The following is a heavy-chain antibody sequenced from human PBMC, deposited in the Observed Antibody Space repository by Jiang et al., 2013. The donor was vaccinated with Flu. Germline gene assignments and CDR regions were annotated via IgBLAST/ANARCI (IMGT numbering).Heavy chain of an antibody. CDR2: VNPNSRNT. CDR3: ARGVRDRKKSYGMDV. D-gene: IGHD3-10*01. V-gene: IGHV1-8*01. J-gene: IGHJ6*02. Sequence: VQLVESGAEVKKPGASVKVSCKASGYTFTSYDINWVRQATGQGLEWMGWVNPNSRNTGYAQKFQGRLTMTRNTSISTAYMELSSLRFEDTAVYYCARGVRDRKKSYGMDVWGQGTTVTVSS. CDR1: GYTFTSYD.